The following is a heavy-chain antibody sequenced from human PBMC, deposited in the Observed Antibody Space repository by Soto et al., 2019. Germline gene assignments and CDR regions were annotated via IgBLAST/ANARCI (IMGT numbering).Heavy chain of an antibody. CDR3: VRGSFGYYGP. J-gene: IGHJ5*02. V-gene: IGHV3-49*04. CDR2: IRNPGYGGTT. Sequence: SGGSLRLSCTTSGFSFGDYAMTWVGQALGKGLEWVGFIRNPGYGGTTEYATSVKGRFIISRDDSMSSAYLQLNSLKVDDSAVYYCVRGSFGYYGPWGQGTLVTVSS. CDR1: GFSFGDYA. D-gene: IGHD3-3*01.